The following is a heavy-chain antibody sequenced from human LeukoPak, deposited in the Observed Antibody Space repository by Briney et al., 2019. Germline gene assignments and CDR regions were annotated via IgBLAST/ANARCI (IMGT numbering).Heavy chain of an antibody. CDR3: ARLAATIHPTIDY. CDR1: GGSISSYY. Sequence: SETLSLTCTVSGGSISSYYWSWIRQPPGKGLEWIGYIYYSGSTNYNPSLKSRVTISVDTSKNQFSLKLSSVTAADTAVYYCARLAATIHPTIDYWGQGTLVTVSS. J-gene: IGHJ4*02. CDR2: IYYSGST. V-gene: IGHV4-59*01. D-gene: IGHD5-12*01.